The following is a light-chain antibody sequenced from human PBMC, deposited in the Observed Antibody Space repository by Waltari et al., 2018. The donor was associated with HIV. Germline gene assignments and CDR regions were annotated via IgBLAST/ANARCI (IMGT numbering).Light chain of an antibody. Sequence: QSALTQPPSASGSPGPSVTISCTGTSSDVGGYNYVPWYQQHPGKAPNYIIYEVSKRPSGVPDRFSGSKSGNTASLTVSGLQAEDEADYYCSSYAGSNWVFGGGTKLTVL. J-gene: IGLJ3*02. CDR2: EVS. CDR1: SSDVGGYNY. CDR3: SSYAGSNWV. V-gene: IGLV2-8*01.